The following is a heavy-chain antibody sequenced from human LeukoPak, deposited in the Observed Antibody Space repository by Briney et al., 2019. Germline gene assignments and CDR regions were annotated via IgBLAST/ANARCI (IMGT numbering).Heavy chain of an antibody. CDR2: IRADAVTT. CDR3: ARDVGGEGVDAFDI. J-gene: IGHJ3*02. D-gene: IGHD3-10*01. CDR1: GFIFSHHG. Sequence: GGSLRLSCATSGFIFSHHGMNWVRQAPGKGLEWVSGIRADAVTTYYADSVKGRFIISRDNAKNSLYLQMNSRRAEDTAVYYCARDVGGEGVDAFDIWGQGTMVTVSS. V-gene: IGHV3-48*04.